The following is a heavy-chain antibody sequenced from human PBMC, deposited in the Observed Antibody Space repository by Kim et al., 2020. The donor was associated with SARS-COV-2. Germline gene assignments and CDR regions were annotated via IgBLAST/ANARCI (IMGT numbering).Heavy chain of an antibody. D-gene: IGHD3-10*01. CDR3: ALMGFGPGGHYMDV. J-gene: IGHJ6*03. CDR1: GGSFSGYY. Sequence: SETLSLTCAVYGGSFSGYYWSWIRQPPGKGLEWIGEINHSGSTNYNPSLKSRVTISVDTSKNQFSLKLSSVTAADTAVYYCALMGFGPGGHYMDVWGKGTTVTVSS. CDR2: INHSGST. V-gene: IGHV4-34*01.